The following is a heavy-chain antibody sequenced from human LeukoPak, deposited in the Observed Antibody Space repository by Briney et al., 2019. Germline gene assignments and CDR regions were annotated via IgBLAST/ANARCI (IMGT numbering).Heavy chain of an antibody. J-gene: IGHJ4*02. CDR2: INHSGST. Sequence: KPSETLSLTCAVYGGSFSGYYWSWIRQPPGKGLEWIGEINHSGSTNYNPSLKSRVTISVDTSKNQFSLKLSSVTAADTAVYYCARVGGSYYSGDDYWGQGTLSPSPQ. V-gene: IGHV4-34*01. CDR1: GGSFSGYY. CDR3: ARVGGSYYSGDDY. D-gene: IGHD1-26*01.